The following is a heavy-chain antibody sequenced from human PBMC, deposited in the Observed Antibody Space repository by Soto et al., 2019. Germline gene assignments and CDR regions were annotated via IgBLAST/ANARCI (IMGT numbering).Heavy chain of an antibody. J-gene: IGHJ5*02. D-gene: IGHD3-10*01. CDR1: VGSISSYY. V-gene: IGHV4-59*01. Sequence: SETLSLTCTVSVGSISSYYWSWIRQPPGKGLEWIGYIYYSGSTNYNPSLKSRVTISVDTSKNQFSLKLSSVTAADTAVYYCARGLSSGSYVWFDPWGQGTLVTVSS. CDR3: ARGLSSGSYVWFDP. CDR2: IYYSGST.